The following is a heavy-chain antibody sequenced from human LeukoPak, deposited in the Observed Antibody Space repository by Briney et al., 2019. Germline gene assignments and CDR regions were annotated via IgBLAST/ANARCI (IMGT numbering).Heavy chain of an antibody. V-gene: IGHV4-31*03. J-gene: IGHJ4*02. CDR3: ARVAGVWWLHHTHFDY. D-gene: IGHD5-12*01. Sequence: SETLSLTCTVSGGSISSGGYYWSWIRQHPGKGLEWIGYIYYSGSTYYNPSLKSRVTISVDTSKNQFSLKLSSVTAADTAVYYCARVAGVWWLHHTHFDYWGQGTLVTVSS. CDR1: GGSISSGGYY. CDR2: IYYSGST.